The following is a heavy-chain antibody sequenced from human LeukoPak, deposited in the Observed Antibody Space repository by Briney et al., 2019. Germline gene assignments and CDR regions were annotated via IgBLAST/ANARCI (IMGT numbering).Heavy chain of an antibody. V-gene: IGHV4-59*05. D-gene: IGHD3-10*01. CDR3: ASNYGSGSYYTPLNWYFDL. CDR2: IYYSGST. Sequence: PSETLSLTCTVSGGSISSYYWSWIRQPPGKGLEWIGSIYYSGSTYYNPSLKSRVTISVDTSKNQFSLKLSSVTAADTAVYYYASNYGSGSYYTPLNWYFDLWGRGTLVTVSS. J-gene: IGHJ2*01. CDR1: GGSISSYY.